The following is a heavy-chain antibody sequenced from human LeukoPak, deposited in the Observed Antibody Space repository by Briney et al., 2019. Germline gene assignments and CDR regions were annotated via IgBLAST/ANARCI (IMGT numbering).Heavy chain of an antibody. J-gene: IGHJ6*03. CDR3: AKDSDFWSALNSYYYMDV. V-gene: IGHV3-23*01. D-gene: IGHD3-3*01. Sequence: GGSLRLSCAASGFTFSSYAVYWVRQAPGRGLEWVSSNSGGSTYYADSVKGRFTISRDNSKNTLYLQMNSLRGEDTAVYYCAKDSDFWSALNSYYYMDVWGQGTTVTVSS. CDR1: GFTFSSYA. CDR2: NSGGST.